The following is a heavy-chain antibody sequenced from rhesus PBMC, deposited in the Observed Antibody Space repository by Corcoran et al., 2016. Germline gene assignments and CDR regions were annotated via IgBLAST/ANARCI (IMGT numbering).Heavy chain of an antibody. CDR3: ARVRGGSSSYFP. Sequence: QVTLKESGPALVKPTQTLTLTRTFSGFPISTTGTGVGWLPQPPGKALEWLASIYWNDSKYYSTSQKSRLTISKDTSKNQVVLTMTNMDPVDTATYYCARVRGGSSSYFPWGQGVLVTVSS. V-gene: IGHV2-95*01. CDR1: GFPISTTGTG. J-gene: IGHJ4*01. CDR2: IYWNDSK. D-gene: IGHD6-43*01.